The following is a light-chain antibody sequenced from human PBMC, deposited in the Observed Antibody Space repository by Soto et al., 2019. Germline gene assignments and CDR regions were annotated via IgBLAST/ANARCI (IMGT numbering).Light chain of an antibody. CDR2: GAS. CDR1: QSVSSN. J-gene: IGKJ4*01. Sequence: EIVMTQSPATLSVSPGERATLSCRASQSVSSNLAWYQQRPGQAPRLLIYGASTRATGIPARFSGSGFGTEFTLTINSLQSEDFTVYYCQQYKNWPPLTFGGGTKVEIK. V-gene: IGKV3-15*01. CDR3: QQYKNWPPLT.